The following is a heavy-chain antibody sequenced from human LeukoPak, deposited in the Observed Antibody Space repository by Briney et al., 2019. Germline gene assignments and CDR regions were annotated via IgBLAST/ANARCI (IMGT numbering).Heavy chain of an antibody. V-gene: IGHV4-59*08. CDR2: IYYSGST. D-gene: IGHD1-26*01. Sequence: KTSETLSLTCTVSGGSISSYYWSWIRQPPGKGLEWIGYIYYSGSTNYNPSLKSRVTISVDTSKNQFSLKLSSVTAADTAVYYCARRDSGSYYWAFDIWGQGTMVTVSS. J-gene: IGHJ3*02. CDR3: ARRDSGSYYWAFDI. CDR1: GGSISSYY.